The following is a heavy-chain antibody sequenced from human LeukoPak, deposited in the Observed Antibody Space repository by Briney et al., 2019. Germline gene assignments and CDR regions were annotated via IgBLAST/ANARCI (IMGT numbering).Heavy chain of an antibody. CDR3: ARDRVLGIAAAAPNYCYYGMDV. Sequence: PGGSLSLSCAASGFTVSRNYMSWFRQPPGKGLDWVQFIYCVGSTYYPASLKGRFTISRDNSKNTLYLQMNSLRAEDTAVYYCARDRVLGIAAAAPNYCYYGMDVWGQGTTVTVSS. V-gene: IGHV3-66*01. D-gene: IGHD6-13*01. J-gene: IGHJ6*02. CDR1: GFTVSRNY. CDR2: IYCVGST.